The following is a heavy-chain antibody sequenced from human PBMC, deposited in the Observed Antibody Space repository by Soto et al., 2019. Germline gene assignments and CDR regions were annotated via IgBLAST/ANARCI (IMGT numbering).Heavy chain of an antibody. J-gene: IGHJ6*02. CDR3: AKDRAEKWQVEIAGYYYYGLNV. D-gene: IGHD6-19*01. V-gene: IGHV3-30*18. CDR2: ISYDGSKK. Sequence: QVQLVESGGGVVQPGRSLRLSCTAYGFIFSSHGMHWVRQAPGKGLEWVAVISYDGSKKYYVDSVKGRFTISRDNSKNTLYLQMNSLRAEDTAVCYCAKDRAEKWQVEIAGYYYYGLNVWGQGTTVTVSS. CDR1: GFIFSSHG.